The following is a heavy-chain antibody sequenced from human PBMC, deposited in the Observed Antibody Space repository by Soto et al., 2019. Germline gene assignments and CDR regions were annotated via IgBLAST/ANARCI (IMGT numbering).Heavy chain of an antibody. D-gene: IGHD5-12*01. CDR1: GYTFIDFF. V-gene: IGHV1-2*04. CDR3: AKGGGGYSGYDLAY. Sequence: ASVKVSCKASGYTFIDFFIYWVRQAPGQGLEWMGWINPNSGGTHYAEKFQGWVTLTRDTSISTTYMELGRLRSNDTAVYYCAKGGGGYSGYDLAYWGQGTLVTVSS. CDR2: INPNSGGT. J-gene: IGHJ4*02.